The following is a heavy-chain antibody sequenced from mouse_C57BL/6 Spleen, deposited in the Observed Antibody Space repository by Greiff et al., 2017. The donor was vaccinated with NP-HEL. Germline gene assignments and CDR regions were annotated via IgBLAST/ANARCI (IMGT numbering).Heavy chain of an antibody. CDR1: GYTFTSYW. Sequence: QVQLQQPGTELVKPGEGGKGAGESSGYTFTSYWMHWVKQRPGQGLEWIGNINPSNGGTNYNEKFKSKATLTVDKSSSTAYMQLSSLTSEDSAVYYCAHNYGSSYAFAYWGQGTLVTVSA. V-gene: IGHV1-53*01. J-gene: IGHJ3*01. D-gene: IGHD1-1*01. CDR3: AHNYGSSYAFAY. CDR2: INPSNGGT.